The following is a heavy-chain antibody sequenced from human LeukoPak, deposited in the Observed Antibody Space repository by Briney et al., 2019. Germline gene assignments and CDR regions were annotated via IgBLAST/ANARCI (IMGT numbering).Heavy chain of an antibody. D-gene: IGHD2-15*01. CDR3: ARGQGGLLFDY. J-gene: IGHJ4*02. Sequence: GGSLRLSCAASGFTVSSNYMSWVRQAPGKGLEWVSVIYSGGSTYYADSVKGRFTISRDNSKNTLYLQMNSLRAEDTAVYYCARGQGGLLFDYGGRGTLATVSS. CDR2: IYSGGST. CDR1: GFTVSSNY. V-gene: IGHV3-53*01.